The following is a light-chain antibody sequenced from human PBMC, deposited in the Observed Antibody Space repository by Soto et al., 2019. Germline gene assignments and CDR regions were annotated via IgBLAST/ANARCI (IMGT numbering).Light chain of an antibody. Sequence: EIVLTQSPGTLSLSPGERATLSCRASQSVSINYLAWQHQKPGQAPRLLIYGASSRATGSPDRVSGSGSGTDFTLTISRLEHEDFAVYYCQQYGSSPRTFGQGTKVEIK. J-gene: IGKJ1*01. V-gene: IGKV3-20*01. CDR2: GAS. CDR1: QSVSINY. CDR3: QQYGSSPRT.